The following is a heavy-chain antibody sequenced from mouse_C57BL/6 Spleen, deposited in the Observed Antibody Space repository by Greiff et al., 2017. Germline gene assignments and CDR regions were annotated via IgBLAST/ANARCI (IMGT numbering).Heavy chain of an antibody. Sequence: VKLQQPGAELVKPGASVKMSCKASGYTFTSYWITWVKQRPGQGLEWIGDIYPGSGSTNYNEKFKSKATLTVDTSSSTAYMQLSSLTSEDSAVYYCARATTVVEGWYFDVWGTGTTVTVSS. J-gene: IGHJ1*03. CDR3: ARATTVVEGWYFDV. D-gene: IGHD1-1*01. CDR2: IYPGSGST. V-gene: IGHV1-55*01. CDR1: GYTFTSYW.